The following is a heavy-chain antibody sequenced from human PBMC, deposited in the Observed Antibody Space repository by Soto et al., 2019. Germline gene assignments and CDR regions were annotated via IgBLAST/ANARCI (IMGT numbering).Heavy chain of an antibody. D-gene: IGHD3-22*01. CDR1: GFTFSSYG. CDR3: AKDITMLGPGWGHFDY. J-gene: IGHJ4*02. V-gene: IGHV3-30*18. CDR2: ISYDGSNK. Sequence: QVQLVESVGGVVPPGRSLRLSCAASGFTFSSYGMHWVRQAPGKGLERVAVISYDGSNKYYADSVKCRLTISRDNSKNTMYLQMNSLSAEDTEVYSWAKDITMLGPGWGHFDYWGQGTLVTVSS.